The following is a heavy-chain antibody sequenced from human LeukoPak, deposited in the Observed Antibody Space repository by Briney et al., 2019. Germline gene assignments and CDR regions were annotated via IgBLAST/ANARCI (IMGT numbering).Heavy chain of an antibody. CDR1: GFTFSSYS. CDR3: ARGWGFWSGYYTRYYFDY. Sequence: KTGGSLRLSCAASGFTFSSYSMNWVRQTPGKGLEWIGEINHSGSTNYNPSLKSRVTISVDTSKNQFSLKLSSVTAADTAVYYCARGWGFWSGYYTRYYFDYWGQGTLVTVSS. V-gene: IGHV4-34*01. CDR2: INHSGST. J-gene: IGHJ4*02. D-gene: IGHD3-3*01.